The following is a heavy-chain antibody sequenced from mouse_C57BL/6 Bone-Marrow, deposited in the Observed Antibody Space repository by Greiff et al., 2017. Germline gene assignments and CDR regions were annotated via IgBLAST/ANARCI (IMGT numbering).Heavy chain of an antibody. V-gene: IGHV3-6*01. J-gene: IGHJ2*01. CDR3: ARKWYFDY. CDR2: ISYDGSN. D-gene: IGHD2-1*01. Sequence: EVQLQESGPGLVKPSHSLSLTCSVTGYSITSGYYWNWIRQFPGNKLEWMGYISYDGSNNYNPSLKNRISITRDTSKNQFFLKLNSVTTEDTATYYCARKWYFDYWGQGTTLTVSS. CDR1: GYSITSGYY.